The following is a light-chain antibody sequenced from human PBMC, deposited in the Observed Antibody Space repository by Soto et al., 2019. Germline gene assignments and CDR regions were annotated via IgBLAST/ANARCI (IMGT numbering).Light chain of an antibody. CDR2: AAS. CDR3: QKYDSVPVLT. CDR1: QGISNY. Sequence: DIQMTQSPSSLSASVGDRVTITCRASQGISNYLAWYQQRPGKVPKLLIYAASTLHSGVPSRFSGSGSGTDFFLTIISLQPEDVATYYCQKYDSVPVLTFGGGTKVEIK. V-gene: IGKV1-27*01. J-gene: IGKJ4*01.